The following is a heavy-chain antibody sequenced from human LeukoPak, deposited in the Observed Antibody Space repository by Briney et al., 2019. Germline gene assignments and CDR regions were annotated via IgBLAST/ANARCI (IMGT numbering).Heavy chain of an antibody. CDR1: GFTFSTYW. D-gene: IGHD1-26*01. V-gene: IGHV3-7*04. CDR2: IKEDGSDK. Sequence: GGSLRLSCAASGFTFSTYWMTWVRQAPGQGLEWVANIKEDGSDKNYADSVKGRFTISRDSAKNSLYLQMNSLRAADTAVYFCARDWVGSGSYGVDYWGQGTLVTVSS. J-gene: IGHJ4*02. CDR3: ARDWVGSGSYGVDY.